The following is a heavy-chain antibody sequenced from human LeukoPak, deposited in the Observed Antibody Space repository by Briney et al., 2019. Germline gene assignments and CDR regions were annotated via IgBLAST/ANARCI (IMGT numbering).Heavy chain of an antibody. CDR2: IKQDGSEK. V-gene: IGHV3-7*01. Sequence: GGSLRLSCAASGFTFSSYWMSWVRQAPGKGLEWVANIKQDGSEKYYVDSVKGRFTISRDNVKNSLYLQMNSLRAEDTAVYYCAGAKASYYFDYWGQGTLVTVSS. J-gene: IGHJ4*02. CDR3: AGAKASYYFDY. CDR1: GFTFSSYW.